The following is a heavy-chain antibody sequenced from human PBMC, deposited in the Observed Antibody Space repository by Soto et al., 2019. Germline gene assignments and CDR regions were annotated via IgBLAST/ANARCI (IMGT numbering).Heavy chain of an antibody. CDR3: ARMASAGTLNWFDP. D-gene: IGHD6-13*01. CDR2: MNPGSGKT. CDR1: GYSFINFD. V-gene: IGHV1-8*02. J-gene: IGHJ5*02. Sequence: ASVKVSCKASGYSFINFDISWVRQAAGQGPEWLGWMNPGSGKTGYTSKFQGRVAMTRDASTATSHLDPTSLTSDDTAVYYCARMASAGTLNWFDPWGPGTLVTVSS.